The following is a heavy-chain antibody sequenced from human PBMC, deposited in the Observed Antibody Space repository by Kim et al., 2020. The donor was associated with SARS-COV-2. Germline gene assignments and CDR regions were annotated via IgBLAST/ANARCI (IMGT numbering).Heavy chain of an antibody. CDR2: IWYDGSNK. V-gene: IGHV3-33*01. Sequence: GGSLRLSCAASGFTFSSYGMHWVRQAPGKGLEWVAVIWYDGSNKYYADSVKGRFTISRDNSKNTLYLQMNSLRAEDTAVYYCARDVTTVGATTVLYYWGQGTLVTVSS. D-gene: IGHD1-26*01. J-gene: IGHJ4*02. CDR1: GFTFSSYG. CDR3: ARDVTTVGATTVLYY.